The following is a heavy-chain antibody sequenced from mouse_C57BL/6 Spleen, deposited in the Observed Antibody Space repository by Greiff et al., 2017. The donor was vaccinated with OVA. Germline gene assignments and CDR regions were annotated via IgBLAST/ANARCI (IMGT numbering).Heavy chain of an antibody. D-gene: IGHD2-2*01. CDR3: GCGYYGYFDV. CDR2: VVGFRMWT. CDR1: GYTFTSYW. V-gene: IGHV1-52*01. J-gene: IGHJ1*03. Sequence: QVQLQQPGAELVRPGSSVKLSCKASGYTFTSYWMHWVWGRVITPLEWRGNVVGFRMWTPYNQKFKDKATLTVDKSSSTAYMQLSSLTSEDSAVYYCGCGYYGYFDVWGTGTTVTVSS.